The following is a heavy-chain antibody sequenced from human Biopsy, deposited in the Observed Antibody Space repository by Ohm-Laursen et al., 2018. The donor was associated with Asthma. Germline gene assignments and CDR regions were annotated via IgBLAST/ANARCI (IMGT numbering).Heavy chain of an antibody. Sequence: GSSVRVSCNPSGYTSNSAGITWVRQAPGQGLEWMGWISVYNGNTKVAQKLQDRVTMITDTSTSTAYMELRSLRSDDTAVYFCARAVDYSHYYGIDVWGQGTTVTVS. J-gene: IGHJ6*02. V-gene: IGHV1-18*01. CDR3: ARAVDYSHYYGIDV. CDR1: GYTSNSAG. CDR2: ISVYNGNT. D-gene: IGHD3-10*01.